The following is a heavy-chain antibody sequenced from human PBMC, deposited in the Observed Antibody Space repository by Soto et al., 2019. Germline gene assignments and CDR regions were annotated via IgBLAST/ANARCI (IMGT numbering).Heavy chain of an antibody. CDR2: INSDGSST. CDR3: ARVSHSLWFGELSSAFDI. Sequence: SGGSLRLSCAASGFTFSSYWMHWVRQAPGKGLVWVSRINSDGSSTSYADSVKGRFTISRDNAKNTLYLQMNSLRAEDTAVYYCARVSHSLWFGELSSAFDIWGQGTMVTVSS. D-gene: IGHD3-10*01. V-gene: IGHV3-74*01. CDR1: GFTFSSYW. J-gene: IGHJ3*02.